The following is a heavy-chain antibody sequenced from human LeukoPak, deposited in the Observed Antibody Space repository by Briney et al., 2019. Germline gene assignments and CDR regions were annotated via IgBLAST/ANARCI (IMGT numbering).Heavy chain of an antibody. CDR1: GFTFSSYE. Sequence: GGSLRLSCAASGFTFSSYEMNWVRQAPGKGLEWVAFIRYDGSNKYYADSVKGRFTISRDNSKNTLYLQMNSLRAEDTAVYYCAKDLWSWGQGTLVTVSS. D-gene: IGHD2-8*02. J-gene: IGHJ4*02. CDR2: IRYDGSNK. V-gene: IGHV3-30*02. CDR3: AKDLWS.